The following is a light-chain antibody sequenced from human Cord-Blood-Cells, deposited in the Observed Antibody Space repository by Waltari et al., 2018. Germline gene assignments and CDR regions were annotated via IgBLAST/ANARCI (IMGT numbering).Light chain of an antibody. CDR2: EVS. J-gene: IGLJ3*02. Sequence: QSALTQPPSASGSPGQSVTISCTGTSSDVGGYNYVSWSQQHPGKAPKLMIYEVSKWPSGVPDRFSGSKSGNTTSLTVSGLQAEDEADYYCSSYAGSNNLVFGGGTKLTVL. V-gene: IGLV2-8*01. CDR3: SSYAGSNNLV. CDR1: SSDVGGYNY.